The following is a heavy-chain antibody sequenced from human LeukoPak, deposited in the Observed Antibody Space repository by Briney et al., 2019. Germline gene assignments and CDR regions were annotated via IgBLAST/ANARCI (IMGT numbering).Heavy chain of an antibody. D-gene: IGHD1-1*01. CDR1: GGSISSSSYY. CDR2: IYYSGST. CDR3: ARPTRAGNFDY. J-gene: IGHJ4*02. V-gene: IGHV4-39*07. Sequence: SETLSLTCTVSGGSISSSSYYWGWIRQPPGKGLERIGSIYYSGSTYYNPSLKSRVTISVDTSKNQFSLKLSSVTAADTAVYYCARPTRAGNFDYWGQGTLVTVSS.